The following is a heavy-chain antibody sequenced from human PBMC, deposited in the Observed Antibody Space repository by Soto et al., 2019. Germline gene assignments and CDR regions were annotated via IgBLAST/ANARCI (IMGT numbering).Heavy chain of an antibody. V-gene: IGHV1-8*01. J-gene: IGHJ6*02. CDR2: MNPNSGNT. Sequence: QVQLVQSGAEVKKPGASVKVSCKASGYTFTSYDINWVRQATGQGLEWMGWMNPNSGNTGYAQKFQXXVTMTRKTSIRTAYMELSSLRSEDTAVYYCAREKTSYGMDVWGQGTTVTVSS. CDR3: AREKTSYGMDV. CDR1: GYTFTSYD.